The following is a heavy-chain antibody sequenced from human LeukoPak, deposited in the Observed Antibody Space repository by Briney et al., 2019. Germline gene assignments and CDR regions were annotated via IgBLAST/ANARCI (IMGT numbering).Heavy chain of an antibody. J-gene: IGHJ4*02. D-gene: IGHD4-23*01. V-gene: IGHV1-69*13. Sequence: GASVKVSCKASGGTFSSYAISWVRQAPGQGLEWMGGITPIFGTANYAQKFQGRVTITAVESMSTAYMELSNLRSEDTAVYYCARGWLAETTVVTPYNYWGQGTLVTVSS. CDR3: ARGWLAETTVVTPYNY. CDR1: GGTFSSYA. CDR2: ITPIFGTA.